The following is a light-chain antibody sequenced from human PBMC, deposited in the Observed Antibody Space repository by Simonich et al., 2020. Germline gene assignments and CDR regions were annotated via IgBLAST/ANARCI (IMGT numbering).Light chain of an antibody. CDR1: SSDVGGYNY. J-gene: IGLJ2*01. CDR3: SSYTSSSTVV. CDR2: DVS. Sequence: QSALTQPASVSGSPGQSITISCTGTSSDVGGYNYVSWYQQHPGKAPKLMNYDVSNRPSGVSNLFSGSKSGNTASLTISGLQAEDEADYYCSSYTSSSTVVFGGGTKLTVL. V-gene: IGLV2-14*03.